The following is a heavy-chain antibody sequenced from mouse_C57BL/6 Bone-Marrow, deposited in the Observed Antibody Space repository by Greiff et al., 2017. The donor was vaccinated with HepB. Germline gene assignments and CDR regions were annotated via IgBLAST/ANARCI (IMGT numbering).Heavy chain of an antibody. CDR2: IRLKSDNYAT. CDR3: IITTGFAY. D-gene: IGHD1-1*01. Sequence: EVQLQESGGGLVQPGGSMKLSCVASGFTFSNYWMNWVRQSPEKGLEWVAQIRLKSDNYATHYAESVKGRFTISRDDSKSSVYLQMNNLRAEDTGIYYCIITTGFAYWGQGTLVTVSA. CDR1: GFTFSNYW. J-gene: IGHJ3*01. V-gene: IGHV6-3*01.